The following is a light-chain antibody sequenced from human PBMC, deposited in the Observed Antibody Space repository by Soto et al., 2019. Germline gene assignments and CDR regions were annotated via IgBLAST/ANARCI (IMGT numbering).Light chain of an antibody. Sequence: EIVLTQSPGTLSLSPGERATLSCRASQSVSSRSLAWYQQKPGQAPRLLISGASSRAADIPDRFSGSGSGTDFTLTISSLEPEDFAVYYCQQRSNWPVTFGPGTKVDIK. J-gene: IGKJ3*01. CDR1: QSVSSRS. V-gene: IGKV3D-20*02. CDR3: QQRSNWPVT. CDR2: GAS.